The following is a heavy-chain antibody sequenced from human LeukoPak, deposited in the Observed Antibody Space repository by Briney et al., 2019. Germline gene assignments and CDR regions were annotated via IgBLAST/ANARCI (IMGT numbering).Heavy chain of an antibody. CDR2: ISFDGSDA. Sequence: GGSLRLSCAASGFTFSGFWMHWVRRAPGKGLVWVSCISFDGSDATYADSVKGRFTISRDNAKNTVYLQMNSLRAEDTAVYYCAKAGSGWYAPYWGQGTLVTVSS. J-gene: IGHJ4*02. D-gene: IGHD6-19*01. V-gene: IGHV3-74*01. CDR3: AKAGSGWYAPY. CDR1: GFTFSGFW.